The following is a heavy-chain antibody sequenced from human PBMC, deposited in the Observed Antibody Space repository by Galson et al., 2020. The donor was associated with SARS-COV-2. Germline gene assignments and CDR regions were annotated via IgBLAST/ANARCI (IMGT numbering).Heavy chain of an antibody. CDR1: GGSITSGNYY. J-gene: IGHJ4*02. D-gene: IGHD3-9*01. Sequence: SETLSLTCTVSGGSITSGNYYWSWIRQPAGKGLEWIVRIYATGSTNYNPSLKSRVTMSVDTSKNQFSLKLRSVTAADTAVYYCARFGYYNILTGDYTYDVDSWGQGLLVTVSS. CDR2: IYATGST. CDR3: ARFGYYNILTGDYTYDVDS. V-gene: IGHV4-61*02.